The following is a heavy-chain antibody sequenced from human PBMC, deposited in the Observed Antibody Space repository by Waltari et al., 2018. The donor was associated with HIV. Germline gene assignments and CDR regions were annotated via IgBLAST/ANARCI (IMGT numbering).Heavy chain of an antibody. CDR2: IYYSRSP. Sequence: QVQLQESGPGLVKPSETLSLTCTVSGGSISSYYWSWIWQPPGKGLEWIGYIYYSRSPNYNPPLKGRVTISVDPSKNQFSLELSSVTAAETAVYYCARDRYDSSGYNLRGYYYGMDVWGQGTTVTVSS. V-gene: IGHV4-59*01. CDR1: GGSISSYY. D-gene: IGHD3-22*01. CDR3: ARDRYDSSGYNLRGYYYGMDV. J-gene: IGHJ6*02.